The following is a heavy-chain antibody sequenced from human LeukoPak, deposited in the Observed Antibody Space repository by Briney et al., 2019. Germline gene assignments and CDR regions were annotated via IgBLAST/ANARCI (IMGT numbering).Heavy chain of an antibody. J-gene: IGHJ4*02. Sequence: SETLSLTCAVSGYSISSGYYWGWIRQPPGKGLEWIGEINHSGSTNYNPSLKSRVTISVDTSKNQFSLKLSSVTAADTAVYYCARIPYYDYVWGRKGYFDYWGQGTLVTVSS. V-gene: IGHV4-38-2*01. D-gene: IGHD3-16*01. CDR2: INHSGST. CDR1: GYSISSGYY. CDR3: ARIPYYDYVWGRKGYFDY.